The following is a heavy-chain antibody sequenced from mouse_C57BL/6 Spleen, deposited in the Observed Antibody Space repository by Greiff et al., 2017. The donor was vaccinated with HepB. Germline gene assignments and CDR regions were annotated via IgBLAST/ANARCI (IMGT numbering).Heavy chain of an antibody. J-gene: IGHJ2*01. CDR2: IYPGDGDT. CDR3: AKEGVSTMITTALDY. Sequence: VQLLQSGAELVKPGASVKISCKASGYAFSSYWMNWVKQRPGKGLEWIGQIYPGDGDTNYNAKFKGKATLTADKSSSTAYMQLSSLTSEDSAVYFGAKEGVSTMITTALDYWGQGTTLTVSS. D-gene: IGHD2-4*01. V-gene: IGHV1-80*01. CDR1: GYAFSSYW.